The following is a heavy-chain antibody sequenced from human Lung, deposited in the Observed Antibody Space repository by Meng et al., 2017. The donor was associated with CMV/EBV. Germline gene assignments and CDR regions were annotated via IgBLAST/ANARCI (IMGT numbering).Heavy chain of an antibody. CDR1: GGSFSGYY. CDR3: ARVQCTICGVVRGMDV. CDR2: INHSGST. J-gene: IGHJ6*02. V-gene: IGHV4-34*01. Sequence: SXTXSLXCAVHGGSFSGYYWSWIRQPPGKGLEWIGEINHSGSTNYNPYLKSRVTISVDTSKNQFSLKLSSVSAADTAVYYCARVQCTICGVVRGMDVWGQGTTVTVSS. D-gene: IGHD3-3*01.